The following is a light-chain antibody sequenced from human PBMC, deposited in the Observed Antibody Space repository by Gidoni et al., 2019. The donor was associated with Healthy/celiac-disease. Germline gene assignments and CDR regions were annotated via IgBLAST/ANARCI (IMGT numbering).Light chain of an antibody. CDR2: GAS. V-gene: IGKV3-15*01. CDR3: QQYNNWPPVS. CDR1: QSVSSN. Sequence: EIVMTQSPATLSASPGERATLSCRASQSVSSNFAWYQQKPGQAPRLLIYGASTRATGIPARFSGSGSGTEFTLTISSLQSEDFAVYYCQQYNNWPPVSFGQGTKLEIK. J-gene: IGKJ2*03.